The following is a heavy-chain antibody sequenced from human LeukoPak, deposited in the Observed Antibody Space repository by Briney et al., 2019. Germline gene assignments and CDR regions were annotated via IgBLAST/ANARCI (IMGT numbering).Heavy chain of an antibody. CDR1: GDSVSSNSAA. V-gene: IGHV6-1*01. D-gene: IGHD6-6*01. CDR3: ARGEARPWSGGWFDP. J-gene: IGHJ5*02. CDR2: TYYRSKWYN. Sequence: SQTLSLTCAISGDSVSSNSAAWNWIRQSPSRGLEWLGRTYYRSKWYNDYAVSVKSRITIKPDTSKNQFSLKLSSVTAADTAVYYCARGEARPWSGGWFDPWGQGTLVTVSS.